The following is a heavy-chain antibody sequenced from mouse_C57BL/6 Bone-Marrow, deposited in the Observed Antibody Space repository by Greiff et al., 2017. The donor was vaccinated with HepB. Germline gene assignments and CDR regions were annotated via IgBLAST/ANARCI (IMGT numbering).Heavy chain of an antibody. CDR3: ARSDYDYEEFAY. Sequence: QVQLQQSGAELVRPGTSVKMSCKASGYTFTNYWIGWAKRRPGHGLEWIGDIYPGGGYTNYNEKFKGKATLTADKSSSTAYMQFSSLTSEDSAIYYCARSDYDYEEFAYWGQGTLVTVSA. J-gene: IGHJ3*01. V-gene: IGHV1-63*01. D-gene: IGHD2-4*01. CDR2: IYPGGGYT. CDR1: GYTFTNYW.